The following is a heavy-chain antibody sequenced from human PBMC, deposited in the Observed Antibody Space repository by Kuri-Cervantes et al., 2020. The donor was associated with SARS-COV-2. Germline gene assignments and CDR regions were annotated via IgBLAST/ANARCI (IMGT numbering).Heavy chain of an antibody. V-gene: IGHV4-59*01. CDR3: ARGGQQLVFWWFDP. CDR2: IYYSGST. Sequence: GSLRLSCTVSGGSISSYYWSWIRQPPGKGLEWIGYIYYSGSTNYNPSLKSRVTISVDTSKNQFSLKLSSVTAADTAVYYCARGGQQLVFWWFDPWGQGTLVTVSS. J-gene: IGHJ5*02. CDR1: GGSISSYY. D-gene: IGHD6-13*01.